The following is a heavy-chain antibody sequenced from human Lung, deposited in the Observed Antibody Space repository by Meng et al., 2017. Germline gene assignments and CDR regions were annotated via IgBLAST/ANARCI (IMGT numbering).Heavy chain of an antibody. V-gene: IGHV3-30*01. J-gene: IGHJ4*02. D-gene: IGHD4-17*01. Sequence: SGGAVFQPGRSLRLSCAASGFTFSRNAMRWVRQAPGKGVEWVAAISYDGSNQHYADSVKGRFTISRDNSENTLYLQMNSLRAEDTAVYYCARNNYGDYYFDYWGQGTLVTVSS. CDR2: ISYDGSNQ. CDR1: GFTFSRNA. CDR3: ARNNYGDYYFDY.